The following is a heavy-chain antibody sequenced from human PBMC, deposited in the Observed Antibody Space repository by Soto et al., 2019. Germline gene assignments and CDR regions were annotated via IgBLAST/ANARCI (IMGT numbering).Heavy chain of an antibody. J-gene: IGHJ6*02. V-gene: IGHV3-30*18. CDR1: GFTFSSYG. CDR3: AKSRGLLATTHSRYYYYGMDV. CDR2: ISYDGSNK. D-gene: IGHD5-12*01. Sequence: GGSLRLSCAASGFTFSSYGMHWVRQAPGKGLEWVAVISYDGSNKYYADSVKGRFTISRDNSKNTLYLQMNSLRAEDTAVYYCAKSRGLLATTHSRYYYYGMDVWGQGTTVTVSS.